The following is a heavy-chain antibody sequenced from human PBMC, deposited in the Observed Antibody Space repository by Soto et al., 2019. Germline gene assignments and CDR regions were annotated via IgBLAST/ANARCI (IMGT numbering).Heavy chain of an antibody. CDR3: AREREVFMAFDI. Sequence: QVQLQESGPGLVKPSQTLSLTCTVSGGSISSGGYYWSWIRQHPGKGLEWIGYIYYSGSTYYNPSRKSRVTISVDTSKNHFSLKLSSVTAADTAVYYCAREREVFMAFDIWGQGTMVTVSS. J-gene: IGHJ3*02. D-gene: IGHD3-16*01. V-gene: IGHV4-31*03. CDR2: IYYSGST. CDR1: GGSISSGGYY.